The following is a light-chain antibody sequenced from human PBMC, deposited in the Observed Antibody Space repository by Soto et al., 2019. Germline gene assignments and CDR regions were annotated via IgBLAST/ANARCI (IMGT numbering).Light chain of an antibody. CDR2: EVS. J-gene: IGLJ1*01. Sequence: LTQPPSASGSPGQSVTISCTGTSSDVGDYNYVSWYQQYPGKVPKLMIYEVSKRPSGVPDRFSGSKSGNTASLTVSGLRTEDEADYYYSSYAGNDNYVFGTGTKVTVL. CDR1: SSDVGDYNY. V-gene: IGLV2-8*01. CDR3: SSYAGNDNYV.